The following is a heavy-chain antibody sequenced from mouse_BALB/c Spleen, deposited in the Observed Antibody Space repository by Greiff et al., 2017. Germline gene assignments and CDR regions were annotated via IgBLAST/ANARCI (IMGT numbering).Heavy chain of an antibody. CDR3: ARLYGNPPTYYYAMDY. Sequence: VQLKESGPGLVKPSQSLSLTCTVTGYSITSDYAWNWIRQFPGNKLEWMGYISYSGSTSYNPSLKSRISITRDTSKNQFFLQLNSVTTEDTATYYCARLYGNPPTYYYAMDYWGQGTSVTVSS. CDR1: GYSITSDYA. J-gene: IGHJ4*01. V-gene: IGHV3-2*02. D-gene: IGHD2-1*01. CDR2: ISYSGST.